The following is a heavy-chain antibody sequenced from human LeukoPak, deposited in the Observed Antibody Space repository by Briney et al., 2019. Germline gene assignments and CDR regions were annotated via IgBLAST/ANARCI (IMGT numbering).Heavy chain of an antibody. CDR2: IYHSGTT. D-gene: IGHD3-10*01. Sequence: PSETLSLTCAVSGVAISRGGYAWNWIRQPPGKGLEWIAYIYHSGTTYYNPSLKSRATISVDTSKNQFSLKLSSVTAADTAVYYCARVGLVAMVRGVSMGTCDYWGQGTLVTVSS. CDR1: GVAISRGGYA. CDR3: ARVGLVAMVRGVSMGTCDY. V-gene: IGHV4-30-4*07. J-gene: IGHJ4*02.